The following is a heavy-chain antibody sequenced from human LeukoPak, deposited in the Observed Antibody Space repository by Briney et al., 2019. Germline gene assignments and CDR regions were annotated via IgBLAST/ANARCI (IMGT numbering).Heavy chain of an antibody. CDR3: GREIPGGTTSLDC. V-gene: IGHV3-7*04. CDR2: IKEDGSDK. D-gene: IGHD1-7*01. CDR1: GFTFSNYW. J-gene: IGHJ4*02. Sequence: PGGSLRLSCAASGFTFSNYWVSWIRQAPGKGLEWVANIKEDGSDKNYVDSVGGRFTISRDNAKNTLYLQMNSLRAEDTAVYYCGREIPGGTTSLDCWGQGTVVTVSS.